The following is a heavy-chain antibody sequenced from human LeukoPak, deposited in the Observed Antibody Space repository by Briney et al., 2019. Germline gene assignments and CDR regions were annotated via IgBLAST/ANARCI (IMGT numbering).Heavy chain of an antibody. V-gene: IGHV3-30*03. D-gene: IGHD6-6*01. CDR3: ARSSYSSSSSV. Sequence: RPGGSLRLSCAASGFTFSSYGMHWVRQAPGKGLEWVAVISYDGSNKYYADSVKGRFTISRDNSKNSLYLQINSLRAEDTAVYYCARSSYSSSSSVWGQGTMVTVSS. CDR1: GFTFSSYG. J-gene: IGHJ3*01. CDR2: ISYDGSNK.